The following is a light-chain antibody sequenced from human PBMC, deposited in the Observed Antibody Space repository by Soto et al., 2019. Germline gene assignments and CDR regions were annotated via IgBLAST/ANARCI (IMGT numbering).Light chain of an antibody. J-gene: IGLJ1*01. CDR3: SSYTSSSTLV. V-gene: IGLV2-14*01. Sequence: QSRLGHPASLSGSPGQSITISCTGTSSDVGGYNYVSWYQQHPGKAPKLMIYEVSNRPSGVSNRFSGSKSGNTASLTISGPQAQDEADYYCSSYTSSSTLVFGTGTSITVL. CDR1: SSDVGGYNY. CDR2: EVS.